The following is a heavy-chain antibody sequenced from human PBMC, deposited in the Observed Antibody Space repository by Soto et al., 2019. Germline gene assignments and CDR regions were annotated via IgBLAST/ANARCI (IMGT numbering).Heavy chain of an antibody. CDR2: ISSSGSTI. CDR3: ARDIGDYGDPSYYFDY. V-gene: IGHV3-11*01. D-gene: IGHD4-17*01. CDR1: GFTFSDYY. Sequence: GGSLRLSCAASGFTFSDYYMSWIRQAPGKGLEWVSYISSSGSTIYYADSVKGRFTISRDNAKNSLYLQMNSLRAEDTAVYYCARDIGDYGDPSYYFDYWGQGTLVTVSS. J-gene: IGHJ4*02.